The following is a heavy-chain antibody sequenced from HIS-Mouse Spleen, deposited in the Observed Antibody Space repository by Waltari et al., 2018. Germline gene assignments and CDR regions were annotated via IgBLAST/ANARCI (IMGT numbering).Heavy chain of an antibody. CDR3: AREIPYSSSWYDWYFDL. CDR2: IYYSWST. D-gene: IGHD6-13*01. J-gene: IGHJ2*01. Sequence: QLQLQESGPGLVKPSETLSLTCTVPGGSISRSSSYWGWIRQPPGKGLEWIGSIYYSWSTYYNPSLKSRVTISVDTSKNQFSLKLSSVTAADTAVYYCAREIPYSSSWYDWYFDLWGRGTLVTVSS. CDR1: GGSISRSSSY. V-gene: IGHV4-39*07.